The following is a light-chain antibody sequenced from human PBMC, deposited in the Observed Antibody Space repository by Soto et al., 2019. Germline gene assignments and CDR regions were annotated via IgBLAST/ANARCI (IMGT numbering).Light chain of an antibody. J-gene: IGLJ2*01. Sequence: QSVLTQPPSVSEAPRQRVTISCSGSSSNIGNNAVNWYQQLPGKAPKLLIYYDDLLPSGVSDRFSGSKSVTSASLAISGLQSEDEADYYCTSWTTSTTMIFGGGTKLTVL. CDR2: YDD. CDR3: TSWTTSTTMI. CDR1: SSNIGNNA. V-gene: IGLV1-36*01.